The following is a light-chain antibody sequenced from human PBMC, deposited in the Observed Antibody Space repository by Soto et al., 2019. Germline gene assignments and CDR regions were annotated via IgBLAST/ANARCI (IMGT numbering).Light chain of an antibody. CDR3: QQYGNSPWT. J-gene: IGKJ1*01. CDR2: GAS. Sequence: LTQSPGTLSLSLGDRATLSCRASQTVDHAYVAWYQQRPGQPPSLLIYGASTRATDIPERFSGSGSETDFTLTISRLEPEDAAVYYCQQYGNSPWTFGQGTKVEIK. V-gene: IGKV3-20*01. CDR1: QTVDHAY.